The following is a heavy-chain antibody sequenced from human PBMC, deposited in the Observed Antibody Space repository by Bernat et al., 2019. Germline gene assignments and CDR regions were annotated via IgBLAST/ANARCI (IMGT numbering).Heavy chain of an antibody. CDR2: IYYSGST. CDR3: ARELDCSSTSCSNWFDP. V-gene: IGHV4-31*03. D-gene: IGHD2-2*01. CDR1: GGSISSGGYY. J-gene: IGHJ5*02. Sequence: QVQLQESGPGLVKPSQTLSLTCTVSGGSISSGGYYWSWIRQHPGKGLEWIGYIYYSGSTYYNPSLKSRVTISVDTSKNQFSLKLSSVTAADTAVYYCARELDCSSTSCSNWFDPWGQGTLVTVSS.